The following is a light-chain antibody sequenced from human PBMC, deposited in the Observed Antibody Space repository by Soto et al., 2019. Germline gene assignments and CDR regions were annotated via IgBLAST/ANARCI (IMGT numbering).Light chain of an antibody. J-gene: IGKJ4*01. CDR3: QQYDNLPLT. CDR1: QNINNY. Sequence: EIQMTQSRSSVSAALRDRFRITFQASQNINNYLTWYQQKPGRAPKLLIYDASNLEAGVPSRFRGSGSGTDFTFTISRLQPEDIATYYCQQYDNLPLTFGGGTKVDIK. V-gene: IGKV1-33*01. CDR2: DAS.